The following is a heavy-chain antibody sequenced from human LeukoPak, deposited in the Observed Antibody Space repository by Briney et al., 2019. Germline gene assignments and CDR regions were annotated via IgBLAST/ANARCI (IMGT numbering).Heavy chain of an antibody. CDR3: ARYRNYYDSSGYHRVDY. D-gene: IGHD3-22*01. CDR2: ISSSGSTI. CDR1: GFTFSDYY. V-gene: IGHV3-11*04. Sequence: GGSLRLSCAASGFTFSDYYMSWIRQAPGKGLEWVSYISSSGSTIYYADSVKSRFTISRDNGKNSPYLQMNSLRAEVTAVYYRARYRNYYDSSGYHRVDYWGLGTLVTVSS. J-gene: IGHJ4*02.